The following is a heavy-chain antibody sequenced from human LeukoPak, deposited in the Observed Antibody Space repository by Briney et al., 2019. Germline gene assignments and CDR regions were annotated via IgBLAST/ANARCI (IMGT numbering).Heavy chain of an antibody. CDR1: GFTFSSYS. CDR2: IKPDGSEK. D-gene: IGHD7-27*01. V-gene: IGHV3-7*01. Sequence: PGGSLRLSCAASGFTFSSYSMNWVRQAPGKGLEWVANIKPDGSEKSYVDSVRGRFTISRDNAKNSLYLQMNSLRAEDTAVYYCARSLTGVTSYWGQGTLVTVSS. J-gene: IGHJ4*02. CDR3: ARSLTGVTSY.